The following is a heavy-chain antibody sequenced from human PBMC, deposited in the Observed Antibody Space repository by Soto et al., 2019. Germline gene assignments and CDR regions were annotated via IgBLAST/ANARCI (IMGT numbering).Heavy chain of an antibody. CDR2: INHSGST. V-gene: IGHV4-34*01. CDR3: ARDGDSGSYL. D-gene: IGHD1-26*01. CDR1: GGSFSGYY. J-gene: IGHJ5*02. Sequence: SETLSLTCAVYGGSFSGYYWSWIRQPPGKGLEWIGEINHSGSTNYNPSLKSRVTISVDTSKNQFSLKLSSVTAADTAVYYCARDGDSGSYLWGQGTLVTVSS.